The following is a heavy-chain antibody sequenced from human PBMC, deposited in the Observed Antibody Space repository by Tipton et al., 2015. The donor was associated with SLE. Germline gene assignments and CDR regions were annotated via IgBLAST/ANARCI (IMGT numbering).Heavy chain of an antibody. D-gene: IGHD3-10*01. Sequence: TLSLTCTVSGASINDHYWSWVRQSPGKGLEWIGYIYYSGSTTYNPSLKSRVTISVDKSKTRFSLKLNSVTVADTAVYYCARDWIMVPGVIRYYAMDVWGQGTTVTVSS. J-gene: IGHJ6*02. CDR2: IYYSGST. CDR1: GASINDHY. V-gene: IGHV4-59*11. CDR3: ARDWIMVPGVIRYYAMDV.